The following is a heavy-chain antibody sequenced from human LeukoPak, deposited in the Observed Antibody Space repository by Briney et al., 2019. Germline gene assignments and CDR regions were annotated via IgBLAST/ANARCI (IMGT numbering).Heavy chain of an antibody. V-gene: IGHV3-7*03. J-gene: IGHJ5*02. D-gene: IGHD1-26*01. CDR1: GFSLSTYW. CDR2: IKQDGSEQ. Sequence: GGSLRLSCAASGFSLSTYWMSWVRQAPGKGLEWVANIKQDGSEQYYGDSVKGRFTISRDNAKNSLYLQMNSLRAEDTALYYCARASSGSYLIPNWFDPWGQGTLVTVSS. CDR3: ARASSGSYLIPNWFDP.